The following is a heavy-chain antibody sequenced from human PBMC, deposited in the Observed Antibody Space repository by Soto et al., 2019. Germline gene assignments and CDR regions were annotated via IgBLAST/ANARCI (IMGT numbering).Heavy chain of an antibody. Sequence: PSETLSLTCAVYGGSFSGYYWSWIRQPPGKGLEWIGEINHSGSTNYNPSLKSRVTISVDTSKNQFSLKLSSVTAADTAVYYCAGGPRVVPAAMFYYYYYYYMDVWGKGTTVTVSS. V-gene: IGHV4-34*01. J-gene: IGHJ6*03. D-gene: IGHD2-2*01. CDR1: GGSFSGYY. CDR3: AGGPRVVPAAMFYYYYYYYMDV. CDR2: INHSGST.